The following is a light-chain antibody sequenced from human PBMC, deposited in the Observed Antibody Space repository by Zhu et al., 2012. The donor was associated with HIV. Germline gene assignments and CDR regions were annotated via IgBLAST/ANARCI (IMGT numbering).Light chain of an antibody. V-gene: IGKV3-20*01. Sequence: IVLTQSPATLSLSPGERATLSCRASQSVSNFLAWYQQKPGQAPRLLIYGASSRATGIPDRFSGSGSGTDFTLTISRLEPEDFAVYYCQQYNYSPRTFGQGTKVEIK. CDR2: GAS. CDR3: QQYNYSPRT. CDR1: QSVSNF. J-gene: IGKJ1*01.